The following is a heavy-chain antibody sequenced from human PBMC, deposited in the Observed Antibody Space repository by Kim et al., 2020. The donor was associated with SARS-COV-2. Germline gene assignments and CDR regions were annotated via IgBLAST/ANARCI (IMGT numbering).Heavy chain of an antibody. D-gene: IGHD3-10*01. Sequence: GESLKISCKGSGYSFTSYWISWVRQMPGKGLEWMGRIDPSDSYTNYSPSFQGHVTISADKSISTAYLQWSSLKASDTAMYYCARHYYGSGSYYRSLGYWGQGTLVTVSS. J-gene: IGHJ4*02. V-gene: IGHV5-10-1*01. CDR2: IDPSDSYT. CDR3: ARHYYGSGSYYRSLGY. CDR1: GYSFTSYW.